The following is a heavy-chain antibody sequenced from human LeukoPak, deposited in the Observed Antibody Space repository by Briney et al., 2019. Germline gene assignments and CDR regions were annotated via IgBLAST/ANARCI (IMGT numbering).Heavy chain of an antibody. Sequence: PSETLSLTCAVYGGSFGGYYWSWIRQPPGRGLEWIGEINHSGSTNYNPSLKSRVTISVDTSKNQFSLKLSSVTAADTAVYYCARGRLRYFDWSGWFDPWGQGTLVTVSS. CDR3: ARGRLRYFDWSGWFDP. D-gene: IGHD3-9*01. CDR1: GGSFGGYY. CDR2: INHSGST. V-gene: IGHV4-34*01. J-gene: IGHJ5*02.